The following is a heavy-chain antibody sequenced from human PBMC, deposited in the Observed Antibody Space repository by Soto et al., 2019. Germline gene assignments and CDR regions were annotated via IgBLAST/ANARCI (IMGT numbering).Heavy chain of an antibody. V-gene: IGHV4-39*02. CDR3: AREGAAAGKSGDY. CDR2: IYYSGST. J-gene: IGHJ4*02. CDR1: GGSISSSSYY. Sequence: QLQLQESGPGLVKPSATLSLTCTVSGGSISSSSYYWGWIRQPPGKGLEWIGSIYYSGSTYYNPSLKSRVTIYVDTSKNQFSLRLSSVTAADTAVYYCAREGAAAGKSGDYWGQGTLVTVSS. D-gene: IGHD6-13*01.